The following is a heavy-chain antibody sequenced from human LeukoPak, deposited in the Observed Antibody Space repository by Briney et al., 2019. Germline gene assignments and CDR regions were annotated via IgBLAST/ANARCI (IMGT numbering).Heavy chain of an antibody. Sequence: GESLKISCKGSGYSFTSYWIGWVRQMLGKGLEWMGIIYPGDSDTRYSPSFQGQVTISADKSISTAYLQWSSLKASDTAMYYCARPHGYCSGGSCYSSDYFDYWGQGTLVTVSS. CDR2: IYPGDSDT. J-gene: IGHJ4*02. CDR3: ARPHGYCSGGSCYSSDYFDY. V-gene: IGHV5-51*01. D-gene: IGHD2-15*01. CDR1: GYSFTSYW.